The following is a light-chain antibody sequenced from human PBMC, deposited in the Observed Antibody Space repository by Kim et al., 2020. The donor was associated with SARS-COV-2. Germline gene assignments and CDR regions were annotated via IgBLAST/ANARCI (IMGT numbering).Light chain of an antibody. J-gene: IGLJ3*02. CDR2: DDN. V-gene: IGLV1-51*01. CDR3: STWDTTLSRRV. CDR1: NSNVAKYY. Sequence: GQKVTISCSGSNSNVAKYYVSWYQHLPGTAPKLLIYDDNQRPSGISDRFSASKSGTSATLDITGLQAGDEADYYCSTWDTTLSRRVFGGGTQLTVL.